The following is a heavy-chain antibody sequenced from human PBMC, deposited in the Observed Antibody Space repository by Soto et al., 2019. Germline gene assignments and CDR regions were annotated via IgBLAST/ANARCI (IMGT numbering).Heavy chain of an antibody. D-gene: IGHD6-13*01. Sequence: PGGSLRLSCAASGFTFSSYWMHWVRQAPGKGLVWVSRINSDGSSTSYADSVKGRFTISRDNAKNTLYLQMNSLREEDTAASSCQRARAAALEYWGRGTLVSVSS. V-gene: IGHV3-74*01. CDR3: QRARAAALEY. CDR1: GFTFSSYW. CDR2: INSDGSST. J-gene: IGHJ4*02.